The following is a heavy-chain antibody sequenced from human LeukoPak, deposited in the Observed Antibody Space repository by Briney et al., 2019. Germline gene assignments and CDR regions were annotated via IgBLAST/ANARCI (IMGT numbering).Heavy chain of an antibody. V-gene: IGHV4-34*01. Sequence: PSETLSLTCAVHGGSFSGYHWSWIRQPPGKGLEWIGEINHSGSTNYNPSLKSRVTLSVDTSKNQFSLKLSSVTAADTAVYYCARGRRLGYCSSTSCQGIWFDPWGQGTLVTVSS. J-gene: IGHJ5*02. CDR2: INHSGST. D-gene: IGHD2-2*01. CDR3: ARGRRLGYCSSTSCQGIWFDP. CDR1: GGSFSGYH.